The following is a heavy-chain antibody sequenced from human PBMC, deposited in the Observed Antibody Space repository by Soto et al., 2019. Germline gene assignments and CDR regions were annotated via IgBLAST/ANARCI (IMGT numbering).Heavy chain of an antibody. CDR1: GGSVTSGGHS. CDR2: IYQSKSA. D-gene: IGHD3-16*02. Sequence: TLSLTCVVSGGSVTSGGHSWSWIRQAPGKGLEWVGSIYQSKSAYYNPSLRSRVAISVDRSNNQVSLRMTSVTAADTAIYYCARGDTRLGELSHDYWGQGTLVTSPQ. V-gene: IGHV4-30-2*01. CDR3: ARGDTRLGELSHDY. J-gene: IGHJ4*02.